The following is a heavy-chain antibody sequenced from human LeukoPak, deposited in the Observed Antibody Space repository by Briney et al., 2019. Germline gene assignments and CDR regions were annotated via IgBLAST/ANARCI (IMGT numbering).Heavy chain of an antibody. V-gene: IGHV3-30*18. J-gene: IGHJ4*02. CDR3: AKDERWRRSDFHGGFDY. D-gene: IGHD2-21*02. CDR1: GFTFSSYG. Sequence: GRSLRLSCAASGFTFSSYGIHWVRQAPGKGLEWVAFISYDGSTKYCADSVEGRFTISRDNSKNTLYVQMNSLRAEDTAVYYCAKDERWRRSDFHGGFDYWGQGALVTVSS. CDR2: ISYDGSTK.